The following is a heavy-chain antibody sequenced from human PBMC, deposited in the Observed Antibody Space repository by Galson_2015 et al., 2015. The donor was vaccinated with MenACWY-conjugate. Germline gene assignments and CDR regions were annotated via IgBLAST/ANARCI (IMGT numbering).Heavy chain of an antibody. Sequence: SETLSLTCTVSGGSISSNYWSWIRQPPGKGLEWIGYIYSSGSTNYNASLKGRVTISVDTSKNQFSLKLSSVTAADTAVYYCARERIVAAGTNFDYRGQGTRVTVSS. CDR1: GGSISSNY. V-gene: IGHV4-4*08. CDR2: IYSSGST. D-gene: IGHD6-13*01. J-gene: IGHJ4*02. CDR3: ARERIVAAGTNFDY.